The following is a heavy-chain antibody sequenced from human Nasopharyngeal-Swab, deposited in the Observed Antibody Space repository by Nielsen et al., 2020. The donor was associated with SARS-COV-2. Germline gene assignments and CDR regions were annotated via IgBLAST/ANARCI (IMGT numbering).Heavy chain of an antibody. CDR1: GFTFSSYG. V-gene: IGHV3-33*01. J-gene: IGHJ6*03. CDR3: ARVGSSWYGINYYYYMDV. D-gene: IGHD6-13*01. CDR2: IWYDGSNK. Sequence: GGSLRLSRAASGFTFSSYGMHWVRQAPGKGLEWVAVIWYDGSNKYYADSVKGRFTISRDNSKNTLYLQMNSLRAEDTAVYYCARVGSSWYGINYYYYMDVWGKGTTVTVSS.